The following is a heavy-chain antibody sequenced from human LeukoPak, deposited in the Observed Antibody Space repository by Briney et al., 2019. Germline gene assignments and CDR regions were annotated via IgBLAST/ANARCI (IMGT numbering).Heavy chain of an antibody. V-gene: IGHV4-34*01. J-gene: IGHJ4*02. CDR2: INHSGST. CDR3: ARDVSWLSYHFDY. Sequence: SETLSLTCAVYGGSFSGYYWSWIRQPPGKGLEWIGEINHSGSTNYNPSLKSRVTISVDTSKNQFSLKLSSVTAADTAVYYCARDVSWLSYHFDYWGQGTLVTASS. D-gene: IGHD3-16*02. CDR1: GGSFSGYY.